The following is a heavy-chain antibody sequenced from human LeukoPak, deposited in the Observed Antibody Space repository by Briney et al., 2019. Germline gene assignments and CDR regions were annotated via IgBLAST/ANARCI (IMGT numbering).Heavy chain of an antibody. D-gene: IGHD4-17*01. CDR1: GYTFTGYY. V-gene: IGHV1-18*04. CDR3: ATNQDYSEYLLGYFDY. J-gene: IGHJ4*02. CDR2: ISTKTGNT. Sequence: ASVKVSCKASGYTFTGYYMHWVRQAPGQGLEWMGWISTKTGNTNYAQKFQGRVTLTTDTSTSTAYMELRSLTLDYTAVYYCATNQDYSEYLLGYFDYWGQGSLVAVSS.